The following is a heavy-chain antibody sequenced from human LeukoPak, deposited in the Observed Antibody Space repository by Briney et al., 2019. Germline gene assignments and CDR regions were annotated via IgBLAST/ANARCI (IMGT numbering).Heavy chain of an antibody. CDR1: GFTFLSYG. CDR2: IRYDGSNK. D-gene: IGHD1-26*01. V-gene: IGHV3-30*02. Sequence: GGSLRLSCAASGFTFLSYGMHWVRQAPGKGLEWVAFIRYDGSNKYYADSVKGRFTISRDNSKNTLYLQMNSLRAEDTAVYYCARDPSYSENLDYWGQGTLVTVSS. CDR3: ARDPSYSENLDY. J-gene: IGHJ4*02.